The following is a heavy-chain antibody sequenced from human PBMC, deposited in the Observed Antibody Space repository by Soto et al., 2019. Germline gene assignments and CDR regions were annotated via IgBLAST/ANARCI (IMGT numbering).Heavy chain of an antibody. J-gene: IGHJ4*02. V-gene: IGHV3-23*01. CDR1: GFTFSSYA. CDR2: ISGSGSST. Sequence: EVQLLESGGGLVQPGGSLRLSCAASGFTFSSYAMSWVRQAPGKGLEWVSAISGSGSSTYYADSVKGRFTISRDNSKNTLYLQMNSLRAEDTAVYYCARCLFTPRANDYWGQGALVTVSS. CDR3: ARCLFTPRANDY. D-gene: IGHD1-26*01.